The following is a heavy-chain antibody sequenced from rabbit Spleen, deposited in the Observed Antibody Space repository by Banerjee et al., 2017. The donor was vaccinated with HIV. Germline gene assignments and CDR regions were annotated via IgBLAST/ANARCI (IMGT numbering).Heavy chain of an antibody. CDR3: ARDTGTSFSTYGMDL. D-gene: IGHD8-1*01. Sequence: QEQLVESGGGLVQPEGSLTLTCTASGFSFSSGYYMCWVRQAPGKGPEWIACIATSSSFFTYYASWAKGRFTCSKASSTTVTLQMTSLTAADTATYFCARDTGTSFSTYGMDLWGPGTLVTVS. J-gene: IGHJ6*01. V-gene: IGHV1S45*01. CDR2: IATSSSFFT. CDR1: GFSFSSGYY.